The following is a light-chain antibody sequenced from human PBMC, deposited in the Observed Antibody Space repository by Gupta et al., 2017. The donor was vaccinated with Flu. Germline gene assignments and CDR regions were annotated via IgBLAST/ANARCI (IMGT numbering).Light chain of an antibody. CDR1: QSVLYSSNNKNY. CDR2: WAS. V-gene: IGKV4-1*01. J-gene: IGKJ3*01. CDR3: QQYYSTPPT. Sequence: SLGERATINCKSSQSVLYSSNNKNYLAWYQQKPGQPPKLLIYWASTRESGVTDRFSGSGSGTDFTLTISSLQAEDVAVYYCQQYYSTPPTFGPGTKVDIK.